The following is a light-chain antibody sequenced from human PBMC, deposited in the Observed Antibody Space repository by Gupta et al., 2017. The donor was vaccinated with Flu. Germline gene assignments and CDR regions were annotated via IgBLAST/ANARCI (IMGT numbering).Light chain of an antibody. V-gene: IGKV1-33*01. CDR3: QQYDKIPVT. CDR1: QHITNY. CDR2: DAS. J-gene: IGKJ5*01. Sequence: DIQMTQSPSSRSASVGDRVTITCRASQHITNYLNWYQQKPGKAPQLLIYDASKLETGIPSRFSGSGSGTDFIFTISRLQAEDFAAYYCQQYDKIPVTFGQGTRLDI.